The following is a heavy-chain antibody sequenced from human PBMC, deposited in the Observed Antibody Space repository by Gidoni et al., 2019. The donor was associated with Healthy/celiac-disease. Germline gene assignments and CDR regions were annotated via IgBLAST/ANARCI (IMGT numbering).Heavy chain of an antibody. D-gene: IGHD3-3*01. Sequence: QVQLVQSGAEVKKPGASVKVSCKASGYTFTSYGISWVRQAPGQGLDWMGWISAYNVNTNYAQKLQGRVTMTTDTSTSTAYMELRSLRSDDTAVYYCARDVDDFWSGYYPNNPPFDYWGQGTLVTVSS. CDR3: ARDVDDFWSGYYPNNPPFDY. J-gene: IGHJ4*02. CDR1: GYTFTSYG. V-gene: IGHV1-18*04. CDR2: ISAYNVNT.